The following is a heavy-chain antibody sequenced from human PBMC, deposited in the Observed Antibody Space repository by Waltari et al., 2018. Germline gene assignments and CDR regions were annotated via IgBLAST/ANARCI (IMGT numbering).Heavy chain of an antibody. J-gene: IGHJ6*02. CDR2: IKQDGSEK. V-gene: IGHV3-7*01. Sequence: EVQLVESGGGLVQPGGSLRLSCAASGFTFSSYWMSWVRQAPGKGLEWVANIKQDGSEKYYVDSVKGRFTISRDNAKNSLYLQMNSLRAEDTAVYYCARVPYYYDSSGYYYDPDYYFYYGMDVWDQGP. CDR1: GFTFSSYW. CDR3: ARVPYYYDSSGYYYDPDYYFYYGMDV. D-gene: IGHD3-22*01.